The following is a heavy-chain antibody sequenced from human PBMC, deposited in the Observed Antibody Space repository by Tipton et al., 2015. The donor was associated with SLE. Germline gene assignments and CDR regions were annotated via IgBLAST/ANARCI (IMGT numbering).Heavy chain of an antibody. CDR3: ARSRLYPGPDAFDV. D-gene: IGHD2-15*01. J-gene: IGHJ3*01. Sequence: LRLSCTASGGSVIGYYWSWIRQTPGKGLEWLGEINHDGSTNYNSSLKSRVTIPVDMSRNQVSLRLTSLTAADTALYYCARSRLYPGPDAFDVWGQGTLVTVSS. V-gene: IGHV4-34*01. CDR1: GGSVIGYY. CDR2: INHDGST.